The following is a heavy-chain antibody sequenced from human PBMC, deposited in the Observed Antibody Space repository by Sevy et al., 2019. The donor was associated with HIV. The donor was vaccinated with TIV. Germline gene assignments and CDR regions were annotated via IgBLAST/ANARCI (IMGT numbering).Heavy chain of an antibody. Sequence: GGSLRLSCAASGFTFSSYSMNWVRQAPGKGLEWVSSISSSSSYIYHADSVKGRFTISRDNAKNSLYLQMNSLRAEDTAVYYCARDLDYGDYVCAFDIWGQGTMVTVSS. CDR3: ARDLDYGDYVCAFDI. D-gene: IGHD4-17*01. J-gene: IGHJ3*02. CDR2: ISSSSSYI. V-gene: IGHV3-21*01. CDR1: GFTFSSYS.